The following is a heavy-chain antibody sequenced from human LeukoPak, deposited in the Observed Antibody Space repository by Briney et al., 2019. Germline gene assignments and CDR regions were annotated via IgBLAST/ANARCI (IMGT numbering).Heavy chain of an antibody. V-gene: IGHV4-59*01. CDR3: VRDRVLGAFDI. J-gene: IGHJ3*02. D-gene: IGHD3-16*01. CDR2: IYYSGST. Sequence: PSETLSLTCTVSGGSISSYSWTWIRQPPGKGLEWIGSIYYSGSTNYNPSLKSRVAISVDTSKNQFSLKLSSVTAADTAVYYCVRDRVLGAFDIWGQGTMVTVSS. CDR1: GGSISSYS.